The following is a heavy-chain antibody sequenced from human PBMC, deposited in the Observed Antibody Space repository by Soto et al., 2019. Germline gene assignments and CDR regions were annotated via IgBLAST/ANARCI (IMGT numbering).Heavy chain of an antibody. V-gene: IGHV4-4*02. CDR2: IYHSGST. J-gene: IGHJ6*02. D-gene: IGHD3-10*01. CDR1: GGSISSSNW. Sequence: SETLSLTCAFSGGSISSSNWWIWVRQPPGKGLEWIGEIYHSGSTNYNPSLKSRVTISVDKSKNQFSLKLSSVTAADTAVYYCARIGITMVRGVIIFYYGMDVWGQGTTVTVSS. CDR3: ARIGITMVRGVIIFYYGMDV.